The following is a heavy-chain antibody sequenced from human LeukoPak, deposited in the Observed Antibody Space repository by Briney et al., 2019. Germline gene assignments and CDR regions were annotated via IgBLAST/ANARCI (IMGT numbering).Heavy chain of an antibody. V-gene: IGHV1-2*02. CDR2: INPNSGDT. J-gene: IGHJ4*02. Sequence: ASVKASCKASGYTFTTYYMHWVRQAPGQGLEWMGWINPNSGDTNYAQKFQGRVSMTRDTSISTAYMELSSLRSDDTAVYYCARYPGTTSYPFDYWGQGTLVTVSS. CDR3: ARYPGTTSYPFDY. D-gene: IGHD1-1*01. CDR1: GYTFTTYY.